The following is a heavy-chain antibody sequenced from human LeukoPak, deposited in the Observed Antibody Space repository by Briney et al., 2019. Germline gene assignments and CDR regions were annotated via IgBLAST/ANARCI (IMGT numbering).Heavy chain of an antibody. J-gene: IGHJ3*02. CDR2: LSHSGSS. CDR1: GGSVSSYY. V-gene: IGHV4-59*02. CDR3: ARARHANAWYAFDI. Sequence: SETLSLTCTVSGGSVSSYYWSWIRRPPGRGLEWIAYLSHSGSSDSNPSLTSRVTTLVDTSKNQFSLKLTSVTAADTAVYYCARARHANAWYAFDIWGHGTMVTVSS. D-gene: IGHD2-2*01.